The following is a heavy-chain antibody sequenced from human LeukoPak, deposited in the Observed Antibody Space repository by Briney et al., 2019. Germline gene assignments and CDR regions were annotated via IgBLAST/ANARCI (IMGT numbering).Heavy chain of an antibody. V-gene: IGHV4-34*01. CDR3: AREFYYYGSAYYYMDV. J-gene: IGHJ6*03. Sequence: SETLSLTCAVYGGSFSGYYWSWIRQPPGKGLEWIGEINHSGSTNYNPSLKSRVTISVDTSKNQFSLKLSSVTAADTAVYYCAREFYYYGSAYYYMDVWGKGTTVTVSS. D-gene: IGHD3-10*01. CDR1: GGSFSGYY. CDR2: INHSGST.